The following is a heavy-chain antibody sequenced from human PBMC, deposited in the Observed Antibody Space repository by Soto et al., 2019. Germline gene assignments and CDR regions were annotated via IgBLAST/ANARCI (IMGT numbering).Heavy chain of an antibody. V-gene: IGHV4-39*01. CDR2: IYYSGST. J-gene: IGHJ4*02. CDR1: GGSTSSSSYY. CDR3: ARHDIKDGSGSYYGTFDY. D-gene: IGHD3-10*01. Sequence: QLQLQESGPGLVKPSETLSLTCTVSGGSTSSSSYYWGWIRQPPGKGLEWIGSIYYSGSTYYNPSLKSRVTISVDTSKNQFSLKLSSVTAADTAVYYCARHDIKDGSGSYYGTFDYWGQGTLVTVSS.